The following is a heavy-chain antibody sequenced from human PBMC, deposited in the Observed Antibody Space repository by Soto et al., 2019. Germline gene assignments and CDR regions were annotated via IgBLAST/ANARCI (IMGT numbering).Heavy chain of an antibody. CDR3: ARAPSRHITSYKWFDP. CDR1: GYTFTDYY. Sequence: ASVKVSCKASGYTFTDYYMHWVRQAPGQGLEWMGWINPNTGGRNYAQNFQGRVTMTRDTSISTAYMELSGLRSDDTAVYYCARAPSRHITSYKWFDPWGHGTLVTVSS. CDR2: INPNTGGR. V-gene: IGHV1-2*02. D-gene: IGHD6-6*01. J-gene: IGHJ5*02.